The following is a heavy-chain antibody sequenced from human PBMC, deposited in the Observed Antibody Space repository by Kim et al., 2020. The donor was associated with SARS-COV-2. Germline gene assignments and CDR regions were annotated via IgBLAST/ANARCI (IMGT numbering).Heavy chain of an antibody. Sequence: DSVRGRLTISRDNSKNTLFLQMDSLRVDDTAVYYCAKDLLYVPGRGYFDSWGQGVLVTVSS. J-gene: IGHJ4*02. CDR3: AKDLLYVPGRGYFDS. V-gene: IGHV3-23*01. D-gene: IGHD3-10*01.